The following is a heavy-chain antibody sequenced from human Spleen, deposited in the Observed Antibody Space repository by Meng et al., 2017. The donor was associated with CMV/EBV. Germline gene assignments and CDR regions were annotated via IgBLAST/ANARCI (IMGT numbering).Heavy chain of an antibody. D-gene: IGHD3-3*01. CDR3: ARVQDFWSGYLTGIGYGMDV. CDR2: MNPNSGNT. Sequence: ASVKVSCKASGYTFTSYDINWVRQATGQGLEWMGWMNPNSGNTGYAQKFQGRVAMTRNTSISTAYMELSSLRSEDTAVYYCARVQDFWSGYLTGIGYGMDVWGQGNTVTVSS. J-gene: IGHJ6*02. CDR1: GYTFTSYD. V-gene: IGHV1-8*01.